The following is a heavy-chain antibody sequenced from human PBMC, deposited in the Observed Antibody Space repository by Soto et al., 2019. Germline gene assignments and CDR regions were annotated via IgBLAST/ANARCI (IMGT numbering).Heavy chain of an antibody. J-gene: IGHJ4*02. D-gene: IGHD3-10*01. V-gene: IGHV4-31*03. CDR3: ARAGITMVRGVAHPPRYFDY. Sequence: TLSLTCTVSGGSISSGGYYWSWIRQHPGKGLEWIGYIYYSGSTYYNPSLKSRVTISVDTSKNQFSLKLSSVTAADTAVYYCARAGITMVRGVAHPPRYFDYWGQGTLVTVSS. CDR2: IYYSGST. CDR1: GGSISSGGYY.